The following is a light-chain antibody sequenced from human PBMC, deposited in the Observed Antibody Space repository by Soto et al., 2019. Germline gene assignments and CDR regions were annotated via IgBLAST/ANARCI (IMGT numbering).Light chain of an antibody. Sequence: VLTQSPGTLSLSLGDRATLSCRASQTVDHAYVAWYQQRHGQAPSLLVYGASTRATDVPERFSGSGSGTDFTLTISRLEPEDSAVYYCQQYGNSPWTFGQGTKVEIK. V-gene: IGKV3-20*01. CDR2: GAS. CDR3: QQYGNSPWT. CDR1: QTVDHAY. J-gene: IGKJ1*01.